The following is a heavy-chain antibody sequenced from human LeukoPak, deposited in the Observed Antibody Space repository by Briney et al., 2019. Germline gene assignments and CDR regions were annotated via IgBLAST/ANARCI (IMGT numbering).Heavy chain of an antibody. CDR1: GGSISSYY. J-gene: IGHJ5*02. CDR2: IYYSGST. V-gene: IGHV4-59*08. Sequence: ETLSLTCTVSGGSISSYYWRWIRQPPGKGLEWIGYIYYSGSTNYNPSLKSRVTISVDTSKNQFSLKLSSVTAADTAVYYCASSYYYDSSGYENWFDPWGQGTLVTVSS. D-gene: IGHD3-22*01. CDR3: ASSYYYDSSGYENWFDP.